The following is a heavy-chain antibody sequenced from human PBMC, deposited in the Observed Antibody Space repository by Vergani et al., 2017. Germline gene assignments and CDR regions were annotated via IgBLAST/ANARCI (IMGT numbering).Heavy chain of an antibody. CDR3: ARFLTGTTIYYYCGMDG. D-gene: IGHD1-20*01. CDR1: GGSISSSNW. Sequence: QVQLQESGPGLVKPSGTLSLTCAVSGGSISSSNWWSWVRQPPGKGLEWIGEIYHSGSTNYNPYLKSRITISVDKSKNQFSLTLRSATAADTAVYYCARFLTGTTIYYYCGMDGWGQGTTVTVSS. V-gene: IGHV4-4*02. CDR2: IYHSGST. J-gene: IGHJ6*01.